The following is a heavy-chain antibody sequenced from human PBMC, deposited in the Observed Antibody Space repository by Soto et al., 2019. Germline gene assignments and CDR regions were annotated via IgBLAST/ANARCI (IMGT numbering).Heavy chain of an antibody. CDR1: GFTFSNHG. V-gene: IGHV3-23*01. CDR2: ISYSKSRT. D-gene: IGHD3-22*01. Sequence: GGSLRLSCEASGFTFSNHGMTWVSQTPGKGLEWVSAISYSKSRTYYADSVKGRFTISRDNSKNTLYLQMNNLRAEDTAVYYCARERITMITVVMTDWGQGTMVTVSS. J-gene: IGHJ4*03. CDR3: ARERITMITVVMTD.